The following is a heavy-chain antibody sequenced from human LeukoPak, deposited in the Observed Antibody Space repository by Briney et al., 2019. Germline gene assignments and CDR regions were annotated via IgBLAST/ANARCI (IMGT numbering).Heavy chain of an antibody. V-gene: IGHV1-18*04. J-gene: IGHJ5*02. Sequence: ASVTVSCKASGYTFTKFGISWVRQAPGQGLEGMGRISAYNGNTNYAQRLQGRVTMTTDTSTSTAYMELRSLRSDDTAVYYCARGPEGFDWLPRVDPWGQGTLVTVSS. CDR3: ARGPEGFDWLPRVDP. CDR2: ISAYNGNT. D-gene: IGHD3-9*01. CDR1: GYTFTKFG.